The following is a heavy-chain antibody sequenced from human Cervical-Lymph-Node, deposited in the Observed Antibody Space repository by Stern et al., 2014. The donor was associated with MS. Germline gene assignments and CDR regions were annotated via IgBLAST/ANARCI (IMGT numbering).Heavy chain of an antibody. J-gene: IGHJ4*02. Sequence: QVQLQESGPGLVKPSETLSLTCTVSGGSMSTHYWNWIRQPPGKGLEWIGYVYYSGSTNYNPSLKSRVTISVDTSKNQFSLKLSSVTAADTALYYCASARQVWLPFEDWGQGTLVTVSS. CDR1: GGSMSTHY. V-gene: IGHV4-59*11. CDR2: VYYSGST. D-gene: IGHD5-18*01. CDR3: ASARQVWLPFED.